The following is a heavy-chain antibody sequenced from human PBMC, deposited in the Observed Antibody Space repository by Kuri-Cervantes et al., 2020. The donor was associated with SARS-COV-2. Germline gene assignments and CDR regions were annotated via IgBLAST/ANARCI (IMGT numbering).Heavy chain of an antibody. CDR2: IYYSGST. CDR1: GGSISSSSYY. J-gene: IGHJ4*02. Sequence: GSLRLSCTVSGGSISSSSYYWGWIRQPPGKGLEWIGSIYYSGSTYYNPSLKSRVTISVDTSKNQFSLKLSSVTAADTAVYYCVRHGLRYYGSGSLTTFDYWGQGTLVTVSS. CDR3: VRHGLRYYGSGSLTTFDY. D-gene: IGHD3-10*01. V-gene: IGHV4-39*01.